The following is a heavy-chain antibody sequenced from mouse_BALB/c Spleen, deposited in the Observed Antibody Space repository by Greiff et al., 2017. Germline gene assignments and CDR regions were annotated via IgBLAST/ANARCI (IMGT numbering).Heavy chain of an antibody. CDR2: IYPGNSDT. J-gene: IGHJ2*01. V-gene: IGHV1-5*01. D-gene: IGHD1-1*01. CDR3: TRSEYYGRVFDY. Sequence: VQLQQSGTVLARPGASVKMSCKASGYSFTSYWMHWVKQRPGQGLEWIGAIYPGNSDTSYNQKFKGKAKLTAVTSASTAYMELSSLTNEDSAVYYCTRSEYYGRVFDYWGHGTTLTVSS. CDR1: GYSFTSYW.